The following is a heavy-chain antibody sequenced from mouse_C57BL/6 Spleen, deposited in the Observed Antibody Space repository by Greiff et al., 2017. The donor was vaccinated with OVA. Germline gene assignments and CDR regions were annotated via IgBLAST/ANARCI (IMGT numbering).Heavy chain of an antibody. CDR2: INPGSGGT. Sequence: VQGVESGAELVRPGTSVKVSCKASGYAFTNYLIEWVKQRPGQGLEWIGVINPGSGGTNYNEKFKGKATLTADKSSSTAYMQLSSLTSEDSAVYFCARKKEIYYYGSSSGAMDYWGQGTSVTVSS. D-gene: IGHD1-1*01. CDR3: ARKKEIYYYGSSSGAMDY. J-gene: IGHJ4*01. V-gene: IGHV1-54*01. CDR1: GYAFTNYL.